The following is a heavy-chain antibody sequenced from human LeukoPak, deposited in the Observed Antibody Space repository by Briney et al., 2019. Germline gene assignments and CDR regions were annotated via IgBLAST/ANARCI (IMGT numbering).Heavy chain of an antibody. Sequence: PGRSLRLSCAASGFTFSSYAMHWVRQAPGKGLEWAAVISNDGSNKYYADSVKGRFTISRDNSKNTLYLQMNSLRPEDTAVYYCARDPVSIALQINSDYWGQGTLVTVSS. J-gene: IGHJ4*02. CDR2: ISNDGSNK. CDR1: GFTFSSYA. V-gene: IGHV3-30-3*01. CDR3: ARDPVSIALQINSDY. D-gene: IGHD1-1*01.